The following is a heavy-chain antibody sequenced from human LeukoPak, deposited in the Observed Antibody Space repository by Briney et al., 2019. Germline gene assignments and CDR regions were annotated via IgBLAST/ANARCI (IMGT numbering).Heavy chain of an antibody. D-gene: IGHD6-19*01. Sequence: GGSLRLSCAASGFTFSSYGMHWVRQAPGKGLEWVAVIWYDGSNKYYADSVKGRFTISRDNSKNTLYLQMNSLRAEGTAVYYCARDQAEGQLDYWGQGTLVTVSS. CDR1: GFTFSSYG. CDR3: ARDQAEGQLDY. J-gene: IGHJ4*02. CDR2: IWYDGSNK. V-gene: IGHV3-33*01.